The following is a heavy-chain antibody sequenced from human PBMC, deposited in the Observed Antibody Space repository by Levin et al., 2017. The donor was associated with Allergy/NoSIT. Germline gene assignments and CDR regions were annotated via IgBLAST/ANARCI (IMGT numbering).Heavy chain of an antibody. D-gene: IGHD2-2*01. Sequence: ETLSLTCAASGFTFSSYAMSWVRQAPGKGLEWVSAISGSGGSTYYADSVKGRFTISRDNSKNTLYLQMNSLRAEDTAVYYCAKMRDIVVVPATPFDYWGQGTLVTVSS. J-gene: IGHJ4*02. V-gene: IGHV3-23*01. CDR2: ISGSGGST. CDR1: GFTFSSYA. CDR3: AKMRDIVVVPATPFDY.